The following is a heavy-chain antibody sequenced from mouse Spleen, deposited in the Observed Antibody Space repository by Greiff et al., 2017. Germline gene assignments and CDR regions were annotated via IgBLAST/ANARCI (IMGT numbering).Heavy chain of an antibody. CDR1: GFTFSDYY. CDR2: ISNGGGST. J-gene: IGHJ1*01. D-gene: IGHD1-1*01. Sequence: EVKLMESGGGLVQPGGSLKLSCATSGFTFSDYYMYWVRQTPEKRLEWVAYISNGGGSTYYPDTVKGRFTISRDNAKNTLYLQMSRLKSEDTAMYYCAIHYYGSSYGDWYFDVWGARTTVTVSS. V-gene: IGHV5-12*02. CDR3: AIHYYGSSYGDWYFDV.